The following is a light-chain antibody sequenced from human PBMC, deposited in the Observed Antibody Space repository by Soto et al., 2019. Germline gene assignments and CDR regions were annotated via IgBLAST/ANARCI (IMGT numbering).Light chain of an antibody. CDR1: QSVSSSY. V-gene: IGKV3-20*01. CDR3: QQYGSSPRT. CDR2: GAS. Sequence: EIVLTQSPGTLSLSPGERATLSCRASQSVSSSYLAWYQQEPGQAPRLLIYGASSRATGIPDRFSGSGSGTDFTLTISRLEPEDFAVYYCQQYGSSPRTFGQETKV. J-gene: IGKJ1*01.